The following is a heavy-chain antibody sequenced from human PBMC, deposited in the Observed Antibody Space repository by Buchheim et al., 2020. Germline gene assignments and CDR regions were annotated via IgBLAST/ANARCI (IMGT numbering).Heavy chain of an antibody. J-gene: IGHJ5*02. CDR3: ARVDTYYDILTGYDVDPIFDP. Sequence: QVQLQESGPGLVKPSQTLSLTCTVSGGSISSGGYYWSWIRQHPGKGLEWIGYIYYSGSTYYNPSLKSRVTISVDTSKNQFSLKLSSVTAADTAVYYCARVDTYYDILTGYDVDPIFDPWGQGTL. D-gene: IGHD3-9*01. CDR1: GGSISSGGYY. CDR2: IYYSGST. V-gene: IGHV4-31*03.